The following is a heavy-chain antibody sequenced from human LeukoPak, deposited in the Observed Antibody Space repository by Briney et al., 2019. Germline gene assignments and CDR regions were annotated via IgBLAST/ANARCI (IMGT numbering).Heavy chain of an antibody. CDR2: ISSSSSYT. J-gene: IGHJ6*04. CDR1: GFTFSDYY. Sequence: GGSLRLSCAASGFTFSDYYMSWIRQAPGKGLEWVSYISSSSSYTNYADSAKGRFTISRDNSKNTLYLQMNSLRAEDTAVYYCARDHYTVRGVIGGMDVWGKGTTVTVSS. V-gene: IGHV3-11*06. CDR3: ARDHYTVRGVIGGMDV. D-gene: IGHD3-10*01.